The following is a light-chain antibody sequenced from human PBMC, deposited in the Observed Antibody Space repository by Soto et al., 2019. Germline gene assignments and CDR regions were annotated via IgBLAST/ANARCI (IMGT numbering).Light chain of an antibody. CDR2: EVS. CDR1: SGDVGNYKY. Sequence: QYALTQSPSASGSPGQSVTISCTGTSGDVGNYKYVSWYQQHPGKAPKLMIYEVSKRPSGVPDRFSGSKSGNTASLTVSGLQVEDEADYYCSSYAGSNLWVFGGGTQLTAL. J-gene: IGLJ3*02. CDR3: SSYAGSNLWV. V-gene: IGLV2-8*01.